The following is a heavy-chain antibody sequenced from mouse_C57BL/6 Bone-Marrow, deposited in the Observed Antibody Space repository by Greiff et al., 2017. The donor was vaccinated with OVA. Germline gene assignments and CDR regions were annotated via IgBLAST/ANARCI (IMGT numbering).Heavy chain of an antibody. Sequence: QVQLQQSGAELVRPGASVTLSCKASGYTFTDYEMHWVKQTPVHGLEWIGAIDPETGGTAYNQKFKGKAILTADKSSSTAYMELRSLTAEDSGVYYWTRGYSNYYAMDYWGQGTSVTVSS. D-gene: IGHD2-5*01. J-gene: IGHJ4*01. CDR3: TRGYSNYYAMDY. CDR1: GYTFTDYE. CDR2: IDPETGGT. V-gene: IGHV1-15*01.